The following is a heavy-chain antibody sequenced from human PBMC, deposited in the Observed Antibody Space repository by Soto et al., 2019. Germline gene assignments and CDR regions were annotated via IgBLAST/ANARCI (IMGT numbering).Heavy chain of an antibody. CDR2: ITHGGIT. V-gene: IGHV4-34*02. J-gene: IGHJ6*02. D-gene: IGHD2-21*02. CDR1: GGSFGGYF. CDR3: ARQGAVTVMFYYHGMDV. Sequence: QVQLQQWGAGLLKPSETLSLTCDVYGGSFGGYFWSWIRQPPGKGLEWIGEITHGGITNYNPSLKSRITISVDTSKNQFSLKLSSVTAADAAVYYCARQGAVTVMFYYHGMDVWGQGTSVTVSS.